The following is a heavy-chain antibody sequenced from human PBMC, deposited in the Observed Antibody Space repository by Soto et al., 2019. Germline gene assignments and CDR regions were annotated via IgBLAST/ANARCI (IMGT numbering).Heavy chain of an antibody. Sequence: SVKVSCKASGGTFSSYAISWVRQAPGQGLEWMGGIIPIFGTANYAQKFQGRVAITADESTSTAYMELSSLRSEDTAVYYCASREQLAVGMDVWGQGTTVTVSS. V-gene: IGHV1-69*13. CDR3: ASREQLAVGMDV. CDR1: GGTFSSYA. D-gene: IGHD6-13*01. J-gene: IGHJ6*02. CDR2: IIPIFGTA.